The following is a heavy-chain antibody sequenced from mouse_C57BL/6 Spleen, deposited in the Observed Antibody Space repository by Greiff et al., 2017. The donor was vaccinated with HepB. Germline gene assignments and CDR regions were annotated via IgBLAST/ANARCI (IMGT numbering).Heavy chain of an antibody. J-gene: IGHJ3*01. CDR2: INPSSGYT. D-gene: IGHD1-1*01. CDR3: ARGGSPTPWFAY. CDR1: GYTFTSYT. V-gene: IGHV1-4*01. Sequence: LVESGAELARPGASVKMSCKASGYTFTSYTMHWVKQRPGQGLEWIGYINPSSGYTKYNQKFKDEATLTADKSSSTAYMQLSSLTSEDSAVYYCARGGSPTPWFAYWGQGTLVTVSA.